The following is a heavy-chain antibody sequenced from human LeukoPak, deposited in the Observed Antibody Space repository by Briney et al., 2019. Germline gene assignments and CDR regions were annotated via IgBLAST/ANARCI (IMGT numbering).Heavy chain of an antibody. D-gene: IGHD3-22*01. Sequence: GGSLRLSCAVSGITLSNYGMSWVRQAPGKGLEWVAGISDSGGRTYYADSVKGRFAISRDNPRNTLYLQMNSLRAEDTAVYFCAKRGVVIRVILVGFHKEAYYFDSWGQGALVTVSS. CDR3: AKRGVVIRVILVGFHKEAYYFDS. CDR2: ISDSGGRT. CDR1: GITLSNYG. V-gene: IGHV3-23*01. J-gene: IGHJ4*02.